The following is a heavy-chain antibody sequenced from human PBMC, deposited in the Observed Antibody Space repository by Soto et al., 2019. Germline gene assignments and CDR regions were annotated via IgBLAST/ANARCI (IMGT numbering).Heavy chain of an antibody. CDR2: ISAYNGNT. D-gene: IGHD2-8*02. Sequence: ASVKVSCKASGYTFTSYGISGVRQAPGQGLDWMGWISAYNGNTHYAQNLQGRVTMTTDTSTSTAYLELKSLRSDDTALYYCARDEGREATGGGDYDYWGQGTLVTVSS. J-gene: IGHJ4*02. V-gene: IGHV1-18*01. CDR3: ARDEGREATGGGDYDY. CDR1: GYTFTSYG.